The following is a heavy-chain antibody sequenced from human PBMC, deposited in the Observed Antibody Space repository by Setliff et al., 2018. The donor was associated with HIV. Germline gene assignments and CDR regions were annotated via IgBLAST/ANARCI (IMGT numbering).Heavy chain of an antibody. D-gene: IGHD3-10*01. J-gene: IGHJ6*03. CDR3: ASLDGSESPYIYYYYMDV. V-gene: IGHV4-39*01. CDR1: GGSISTSRYY. CDR2: INYRGNT. Sequence: KPSETLSLTCTVSGGSISTSRYYWGWIRQPPGKGLEWIGSINYRGNTYYNPSLKSRAAISVDTSKNQISLKLSSVAAADTAVYYCASLDGSESPYIYYYYMDVWGKGTEVTVSS.